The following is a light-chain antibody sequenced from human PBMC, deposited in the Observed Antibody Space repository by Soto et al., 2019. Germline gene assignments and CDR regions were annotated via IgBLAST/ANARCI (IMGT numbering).Light chain of an antibody. Sequence: QAVVTQSPSASASQGASVKLTCTLSSGHSSYAIAWHQQRPEKGPRYLMKLANDGAHSRADGIPDRFSGSSSGAERYLTISSLRSEDEADYYCQTWGTGIQVFGGGTKLTVL. V-gene: IGLV4-69*02. CDR3: QTWGTGIQV. J-gene: IGLJ2*01. CDR1: SGHSSYA. CDR2: LANDGAH.